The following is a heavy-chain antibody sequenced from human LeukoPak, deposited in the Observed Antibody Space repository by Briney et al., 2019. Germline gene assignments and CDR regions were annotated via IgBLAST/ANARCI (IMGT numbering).Heavy chain of an antibody. V-gene: IGHV4-39*02. J-gene: IGHJ4*02. CDR1: GGSISSGGYY. CDR2: FYHSGIT. CDR3: ARGFGLAAAGADY. D-gene: IGHD6-13*01. Sequence: SETLSLTCTVSGGSISSGGYYWGWIRQPPGKGLQWIGSFYHSGITYYNPSLKSRVTISVDTSKNHFSLKLSSVTAADTAVYYCARGFGLAAAGADYWGQGTLVTVSS.